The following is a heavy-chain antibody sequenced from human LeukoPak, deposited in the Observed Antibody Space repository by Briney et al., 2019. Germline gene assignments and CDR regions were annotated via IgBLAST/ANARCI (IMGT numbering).Heavy chain of an antibody. D-gene: IGHD3-22*01. J-gene: IGHJ4*02. Sequence: SGPVLVKPTETLTLTCTVSGFSLSNARMGVSWIRHPPGKALEWPAHIFSNDEKSYSTSLKSRLTISKDTSKSQVVLTMTNMDPVDTATYYCARIKVVYDSSGYFGYYFDYWGQGTLVTVSS. CDR1: GFSLSNARMG. CDR2: IFSNDEK. CDR3: ARIKVVYDSSGYFGYYFDY. V-gene: IGHV2-26*01.